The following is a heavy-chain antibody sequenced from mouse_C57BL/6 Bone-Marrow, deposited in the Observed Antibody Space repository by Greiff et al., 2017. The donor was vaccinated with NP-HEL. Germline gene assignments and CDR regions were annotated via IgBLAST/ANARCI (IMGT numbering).Heavy chain of an antibody. V-gene: IGHV5-9-1*02. CDR2: ISSGGDYI. CDR3: TRDHYYGSETWFAY. J-gene: IGHJ3*01. Sequence: EVKLVESGEGLVKPGGSLKLSCAASGFTFSSYAMSWVRQTPEKRLEWVAYISSGGDYIYYADTVKGRFTISRDNARNTLYLQMSSLKSEDTAMYYCTRDHYYGSETWFAYWGQGTLVTVSA. CDR1: GFTFSSYA. D-gene: IGHD1-1*01.